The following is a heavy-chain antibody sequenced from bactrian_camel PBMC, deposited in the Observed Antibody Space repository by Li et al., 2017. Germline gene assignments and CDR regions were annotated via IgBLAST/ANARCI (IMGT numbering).Heavy chain of an antibody. Sequence: VQLVESGGGLVQPGGSLRLSCAASGFTFSSYWMYWVRQTPGKGLEWVSAVNNDGGSAYYADFVEGRFTISRDNAKNTLYLEMSSLKPEDTAMYYCAFRHGYYCYSESWTRGYDYWGQGTQVTVS. J-gene: IGHJ4*01. CDR2: VNNDGGSA. CDR1: GFTFSSYW. V-gene: IGHV3S1*01. D-gene: IGHD3*01. CDR3: AFRHGYYCYSESWTRGYDY.